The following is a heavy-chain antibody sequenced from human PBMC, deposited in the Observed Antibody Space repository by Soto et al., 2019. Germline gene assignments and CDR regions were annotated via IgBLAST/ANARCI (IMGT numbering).Heavy chain of an antibody. V-gene: IGHV1-69*13. J-gene: IGHJ4*02. CDR2: IIPIFGTA. CDR1: GDTFSSYA. Sequence: SVKVSCKASGDTFSSYAISWVRQAPGQGLEWMGGIIPIFGTANYAQKFQGRVTITADESTSTAYMELSSLRSEDTAVYYCARVRRIGGYYYYFDYWGQGTLVTVSS. CDR3: ARVRRIGGYYYYFDY. D-gene: IGHD3-22*01.